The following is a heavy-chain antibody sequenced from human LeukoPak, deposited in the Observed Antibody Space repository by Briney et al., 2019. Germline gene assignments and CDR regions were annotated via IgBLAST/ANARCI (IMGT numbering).Heavy chain of an antibody. CDR3: VSYDILTGNFDY. D-gene: IGHD3-9*01. J-gene: IGHJ4*02. Sequence: GSLRLSCAASGFTFSSYEMNWVRQAPGKGLEWVSYISSSGSTIYYADSVKGRFTISRDNAKNSLYLQMNSLRAEDTAVYYCVSYDILTGNFDYWGQGTLVTVSS. CDR1: GFTFSSYE. V-gene: IGHV3-48*03. CDR2: ISSSGSTI.